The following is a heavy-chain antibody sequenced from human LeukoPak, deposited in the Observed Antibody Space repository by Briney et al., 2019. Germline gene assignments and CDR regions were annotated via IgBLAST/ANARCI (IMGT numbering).Heavy chain of an antibody. CDR3: ARDPSDIAVARYYFDY. D-gene: IGHD6-19*01. CDR1: GFTFSSYS. V-gene: IGHV3-48*02. CDR2: ISSSSSTI. J-gene: IGHJ4*02. Sequence: PGGSLRLSCAASGFTFSSYSMNWVRQAPGKGLEWVSYISSSSSTIYYADSVKGRFTISRDNAKNSLYLQMNSLRDEDTAVYCCARDPSDIAVARYYFDYWGQGTLVTVSS.